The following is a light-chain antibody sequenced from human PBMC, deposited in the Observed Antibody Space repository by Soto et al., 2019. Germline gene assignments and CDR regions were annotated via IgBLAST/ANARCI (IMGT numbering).Light chain of an antibody. CDR1: SSDVGGYNY. CDR3: SSHTSSSTLVV. Sequence: QSVLTQPASVSGSPGQSITISCTGTSSDVGGYNYVSWYQHHPGKAPKLMIFEVSNRPSGVSNRFSGSKSGNTASLTISGLQAEDEADYYCSSHTSSSTLVVFGGGTQLTVL. J-gene: IGLJ2*01. CDR2: EVS. V-gene: IGLV2-14*01.